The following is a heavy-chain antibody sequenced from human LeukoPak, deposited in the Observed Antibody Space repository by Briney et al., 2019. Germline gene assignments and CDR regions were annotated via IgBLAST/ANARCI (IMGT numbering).Heavy chain of an antibody. CDR1: GYTFTSYG. Sequence: ASVTVSCKASGYTFTSYGISWVRQAPGQGLEWMGWISAYNDNTNYAQKLQGRVTMTTDTSTSTAYMELRSLRSDDTAVYYCAIPKYYYYYMDVWGKGTTVTVSS. V-gene: IGHV1-18*01. J-gene: IGHJ6*03. CDR3: AIPKYYYYYMDV. D-gene: IGHD2/OR15-2a*01. CDR2: ISAYNDNT.